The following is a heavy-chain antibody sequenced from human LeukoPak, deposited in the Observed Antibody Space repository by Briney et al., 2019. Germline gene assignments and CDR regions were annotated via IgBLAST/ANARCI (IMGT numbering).Heavy chain of an antibody. CDR1: GYTFTSYG. CDR3: ARDTGLYYDFWSGYGYY. CDR2: ISAYNGNT. V-gene: IGHV1-18*01. D-gene: IGHD3-3*01. Sequence: ASVKVSCKASGYTFTSYGISWVRQAPGQGLEWMGWISAYNGNTNYAQKLQGRVTMTTDTSTSTAYMELRSLRSDDTAVYYCARDTGLYYDFWSGYGYYWGQGTLVTVSS. J-gene: IGHJ4*02.